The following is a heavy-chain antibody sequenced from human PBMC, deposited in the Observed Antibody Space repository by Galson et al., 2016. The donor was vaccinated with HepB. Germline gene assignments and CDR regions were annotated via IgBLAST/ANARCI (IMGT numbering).Heavy chain of an antibody. CDR1: GFAFNRHW. V-gene: IGHV3-74*01. D-gene: IGHD3-9*01. Sequence: SLRLSCAASGFAFNRHWMHWVRQAPGKGLMWLSRINTDGTRTAYADSVKGRFTVSRDNAKNTLYLQLTSLRPEDTALYFCARDQLLERYFDWGQGTLVTVSS. J-gene: IGHJ4*02. CDR2: INTDGTRT. CDR3: ARDQLLERYFD.